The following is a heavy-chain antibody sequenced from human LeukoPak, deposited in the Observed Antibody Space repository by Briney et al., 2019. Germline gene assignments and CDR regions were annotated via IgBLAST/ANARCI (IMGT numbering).Heavy chain of an antibody. J-gene: IGHJ5*02. V-gene: IGHV4-34*01. CDR3: ASRGPLITIFGVVITANWFDP. CDR1: GGSFSGYY. CDR2: INHSGST. D-gene: IGHD3-3*01. Sequence: PSETLSLSCAVYGGSFSGYYWSWIRQPPGKGLEWIGEINHSGSTNYNPSLKSRVTISVDTSKNQFSLKLSAVTAADTAVYYCASRGPLITIFGVVITANWFDPWGQGTLVTVSS.